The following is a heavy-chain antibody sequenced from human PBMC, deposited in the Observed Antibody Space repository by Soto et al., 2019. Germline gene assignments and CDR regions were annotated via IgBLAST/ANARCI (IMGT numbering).Heavy chain of an antibody. Sequence: EVQLVESGGGLVQPGESLTLSCADSGFTLRSYWMHWVRQAPGKGLEWVARIDSDGRTTNYADSVKGRFTISRDNAKNKVFLHMNSLRAEDRAVYYCARGVVVYQQLVRGRVRFDPWGQGTLVTVSS. CDR3: ARGVVVYQQLVRGRVRFDP. CDR2: IDSDGRTT. J-gene: IGHJ5*02. D-gene: IGHD6-13*01. CDR1: GFTLRSYW. V-gene: IGHV3-74*01.